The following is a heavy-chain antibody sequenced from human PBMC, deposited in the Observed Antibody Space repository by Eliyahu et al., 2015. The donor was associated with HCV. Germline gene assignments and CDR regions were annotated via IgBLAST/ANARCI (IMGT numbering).Heavy chain of an antibody. CDR1: GGSISSSSYY. D-gene: IGHD6-13*01. CDR2: IYYSGST. V-gene: IGHV4-39*01. Sequence: QLQLQESGPGLVKPSETLSLTCTVXGGSISSSSYYWGWIRQPPGKGLEWIGSIYYSGSTYYNPSLKSRVTISVDTSKNQFSLKLSSVTAADTAVYYCAGSIAAAGTSIDYWGQGTLVTVSS. CDR3: AGSIAAAGTSIDY. J-gene: IGHJ4*02.